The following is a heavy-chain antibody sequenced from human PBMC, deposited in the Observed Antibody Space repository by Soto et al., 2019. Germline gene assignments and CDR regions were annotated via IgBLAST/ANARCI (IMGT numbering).Heavy chain of an antibody. D-gene: IGHD3-3*01. CDR2: ISSSSSYI. J-gene: IGHJ4*02. CDR3: ASPREGLGSFDY. Sequence: EVQLVESGGGLVKPGGSLRLSCAASGFTFSSYSMNWVRQAPGKGLEWVSSISSSSSYIYYADSVKGRFTISRDNAKNSLYLQMNSLRAEDTAVYYCASPREGLGSFDYWGQGTLVTVSS. V-gene: IGHV3-21*01. CDR1: GFTFSSYS.